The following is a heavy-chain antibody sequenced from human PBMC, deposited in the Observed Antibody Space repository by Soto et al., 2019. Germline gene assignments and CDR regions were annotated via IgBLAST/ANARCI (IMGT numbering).Heavy chain of an antibody. CDR2: IYYSGST. CDR1: GGSISSYY. J-gene: IGHJ4*02. Sequence: SSETLSLTCTVSGGSISSYYWSWIRQPPGKGLEWIGYIYYSGSTNYNPSLKSRVTISVDTSKNQFSLKLSSVTAADTAVYYCARMSLGSLDYWGQGTLVTSPQ. D-gene: IGHD1-26*01. V-gene: IGHV4-59*01. CDR3: ARMSLGSLDY.